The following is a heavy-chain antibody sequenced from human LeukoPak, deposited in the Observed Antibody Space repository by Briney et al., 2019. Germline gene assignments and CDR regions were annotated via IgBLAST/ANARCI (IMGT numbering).Heavy chain of an antibody. CDR3: ARGGAAAGLDY. J-gene: IGHJ4*02. D-gene: IGHD6-13*01. CDR2: TYYRSKWYN. V-gene: IGHV6-1*01. CDR1: GDSVSGNSAV. Sequence: SQTLSLTCAISGDSVSGNSAVWNWIRQSPSRGLEWLGRTYYRSKWYNDYAVSVRSRISINPDTSKNQSSLQLNSVTPEDTAVYYCARGGAAAGLDYWGQGTLVSVSS.